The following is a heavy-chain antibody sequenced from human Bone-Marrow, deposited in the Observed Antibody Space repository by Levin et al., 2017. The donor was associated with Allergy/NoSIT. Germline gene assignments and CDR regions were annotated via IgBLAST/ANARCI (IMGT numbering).Heavy chain of an antibody. V-gene: IGHV3-21*01. J-gene: IGHJ4*02. CDR1: GFIFSDYN. D-gene: IGHD4-17*01. CDR2: ITHSSGYI. Sequence: PGGSLRLSCAASGFIFSDYNMNWARQAPGKGLEWVASITHSSGYIYYADSLKGRFTISRDNAKNSLYLQMHSLTAADTAVYYCGRDYGDHWGQGTLVTVSS. CDR3: GRDYGDH.